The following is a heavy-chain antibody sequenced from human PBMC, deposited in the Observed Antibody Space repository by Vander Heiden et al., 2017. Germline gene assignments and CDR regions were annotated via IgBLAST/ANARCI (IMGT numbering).Heavy chain of an antibody. CDR3: ARAKRAVAAPYYYGMDV. CDR1: GGSFRGYY. J-gene: IGHJ6*02. Sequence: QVQLQQWGAGLLKPSETLSLTSAVYGGSFRGYYWSWIRQPPGKGLEWIGEINHSGSTNYNPSLKSRVTISVDTSKNQFSLKLSSVTAADTAVYYCARAKRAVAAPYYYGMDVWGQGTTVTVSS. CDR2: INHSGST. D-gene: IGHD6-19*01. V-gene: IGHV4-34*01.